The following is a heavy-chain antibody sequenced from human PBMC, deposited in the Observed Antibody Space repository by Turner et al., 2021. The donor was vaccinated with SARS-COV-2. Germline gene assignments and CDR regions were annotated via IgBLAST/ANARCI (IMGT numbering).Heavy chain of an antibody. J-gene: IGHJ5*02. D-gene: IGHD6-13*01. Sequence: QVQLQESGPGLVKPSETLSLTCSVSGFSITTYYWSWIRHPPGKGLEYIGYISHRGTTHYDPSLRGRVTISIDMSKNQFSLQLNSVTAADTAVYYCARLSAAALDPWGQGTLVTVFS. CDR1: GFSITTYY. CDR2: ISHRGTT. CDR3: ARLSAAALDP. V-gene: IGHV4-59*08.